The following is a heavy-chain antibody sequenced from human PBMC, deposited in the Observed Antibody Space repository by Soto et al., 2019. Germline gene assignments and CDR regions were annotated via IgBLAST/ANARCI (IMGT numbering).Heavy chain of an antibody. CDR2: ISSRRRTI. CDR3: ARDFGDVDTGYYFGY. V-gene: IGHV3-48*02. D-gene: IGHD5-18*01. Sequence: PGRTRRRSWAAAGLTFSSYIMNLVLQAPGKGLGRVSYISSRRRTIYYAGSVKGRLTSSSDNAKNSLYLQMNNLRDEDTAVYYCARDFGDVDTGYYFGYWGQGTLVTVSS. J-gene: IGHJ4*02. CDR1: GLTFSSYI.